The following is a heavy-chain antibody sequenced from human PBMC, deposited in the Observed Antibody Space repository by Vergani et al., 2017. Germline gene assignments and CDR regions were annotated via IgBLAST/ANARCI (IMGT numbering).Heavy chain of an antibody. V-gene: IGHV4-34*01. CDR2: INHSGST. CDR3: ARDREVIGGAYNWFDP. CDR1: GGSFSGYY. J-gene: IGHJ5*02. D-gene: IGHD3-3*01. Sequence: QVQLQQWGAGLLKPSETLSLTCAVYGGSFSGYYWSWIRQPPGKGLEWIGEINHSGSTNYNPSLKSRVTISVDTSKNQFSLKLSSVTAADTAVYYCARDREVIGGAYNWFDPWGQGTLVTVSS.